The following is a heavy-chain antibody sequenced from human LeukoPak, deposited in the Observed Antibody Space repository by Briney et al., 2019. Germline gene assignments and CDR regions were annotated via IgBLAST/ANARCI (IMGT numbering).Heavy chain of an antibody. V-gene: IGHV3-53*01. J-gene: IGHJ6*04. CDR1: GFTVSTNY. CDR3: ARDHNCGGDCYSGMDV. D-gene: IGHD2-21*01. CDR2: IYSGGST. Sequence: GGSLTLSCAASGFTVSTNYMSWVRQAPGKGLEWVSVIYSGGSTYYADSVKGRFTISRDNSKNTVYLQMNSLRAEDTAVYYCARDHNCGGDCYSGMDVWGKGITVTVSS.